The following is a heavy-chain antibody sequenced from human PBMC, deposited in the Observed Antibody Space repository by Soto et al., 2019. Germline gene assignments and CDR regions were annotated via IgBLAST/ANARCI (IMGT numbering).Heavy chain of an antibody. Sequence: PGESLKISCKGSGYSFTSYWIGWVRQMPGKGLEWMGIIYPGDSDTRYSPSFQGQVTISADKSISTAYLQWSSLKASDTATYYCARTSGVVPAAMVYNWLDPWGQGTLVTLSS. CDR1: GYSFTSYW. J-gene: IGHJ5*02. CDR3: ARTSGVVPAAMVYNWLDP. V-gene: IGHV5-51*01. CDR2: IYPGDSDT. D-gene: IGHD2-2*01.